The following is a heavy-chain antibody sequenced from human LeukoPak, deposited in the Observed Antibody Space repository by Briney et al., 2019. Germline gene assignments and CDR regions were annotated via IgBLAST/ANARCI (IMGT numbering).Heavy chain of an antibody. V-gene: IGHV4-34*01. J-gene: IGHJ6*03. CDR1: GGSFSGYY. CDR2: INHSGST. Sequence: PSETLSLTCAVYGGSFSGYYWSWIRQPPGKGLEWIGEINHSGSTNYNPSLKSRVTTSVDTSKNQFSLKLSSVTAADTAVYYCARGLGEYYYYYMDVWGKGTTVTVSS. CDR3: ARGLGEYYYYYMDV. D-gene: IGHD3-16*01.